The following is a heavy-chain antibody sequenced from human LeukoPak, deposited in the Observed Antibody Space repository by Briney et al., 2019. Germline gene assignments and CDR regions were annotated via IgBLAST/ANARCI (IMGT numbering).Heavy chain of an antibody. V-gene: IGHV4-38-2*02. CDR1: NYSISNSLY. J-gene: IGHJ4*02. Sequence: SEPLSLTCSGSNYSISNSLYWGWLRQPPGKGLEWIGSIYYSGSTYYNPSLKSRVTISVDTSKNQFSLKLSSVTAADTAVYYCARHQEMATFDYWGQGTLVTVSS. D-gene: IGHD5-24*01. CDR3: ARHQEMATFDY. CDR2: IYYSGST.